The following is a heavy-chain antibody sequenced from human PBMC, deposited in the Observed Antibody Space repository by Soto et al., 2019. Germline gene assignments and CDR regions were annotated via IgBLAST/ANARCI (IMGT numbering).Heavy chain of an antibody. CDR2: ITDTGGDA. CDR1: GLTFGSRA. Sequence: PVGSLRLSCVASGLTFGSRAMSWVRQSPGEGLEWVSTITDTGGDAKYADSVRGRFAISRDNSKNTLYLQMSALRAEDSAIYFCVRGSKYSYPGSRIFDFWGRGTLVTVSS. D-gene: IGHD3-10*01. V-gene: IGHV3-23*01. CDR3: VRGSKYSYPGSRIFDF. J-gene: IGHJ4*02.